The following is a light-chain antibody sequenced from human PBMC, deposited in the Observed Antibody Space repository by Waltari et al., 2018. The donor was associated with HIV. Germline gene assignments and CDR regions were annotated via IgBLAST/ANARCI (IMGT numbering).Light chain of an antibody. CDR1: QAISSW. CDR2: ASS. J-gene: IGKJ1*01. V-gene: IGKV1-12*01. Sequence: DIQMPQSPFFVSASVGDRVTITCRARQAISSWLTWYQQRPGAAPKLLIYASSTLQSGVPTRFSGGRSGANFTLTISSLQPEDFATYFCQQADGLPWTFGQGTKVEMK. CDR3: QQADGLPWT.